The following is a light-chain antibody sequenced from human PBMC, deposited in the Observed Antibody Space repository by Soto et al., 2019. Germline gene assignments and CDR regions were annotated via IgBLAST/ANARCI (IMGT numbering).Light chain of an antibody. CDR3: QQYLTTPPT. J-gene: IGKJ5*01. Sequence: DIVMTQSPDSLAVPLSERATINCTPSQRVLYNSNNKNYLAWYQQKPGQPPKMLIYWASTRESGVPDRFGGSGSGTDFTLTISSLQAEDAAVYYCQQYLTTPPTFGQGTRLEIK. CDR2: WAS. V-gene: IGKV4-1*01. CDR1: QRVLYNSNNKNY.